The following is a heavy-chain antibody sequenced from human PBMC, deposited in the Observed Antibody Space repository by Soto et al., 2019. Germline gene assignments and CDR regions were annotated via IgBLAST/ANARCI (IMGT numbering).Heavy chain of an antibody. CDR3: ARGPLQVGYYYYYGMDV. V-gene: IGHV4-39*01. J-gene: IGHJ6*02. D-gene: IGHD3-10*01. CDR2: IYYSGST. CDR1: GGSTSSSSYY. Sequence: QLQLQESGPGLVKPSETLSLTCTSSGGSTSSSSYYWGWIRQPPGKGLEWIGSIYYSGSTYYNPSLKSRVTISVDTSKNQFSLKLSSVPAADTAVYYCARGPLQVGYYYYYGMDVWGQRTTVTVSS.